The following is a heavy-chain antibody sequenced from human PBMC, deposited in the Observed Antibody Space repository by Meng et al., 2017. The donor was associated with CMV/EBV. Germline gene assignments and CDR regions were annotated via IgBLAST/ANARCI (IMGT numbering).Heavy chain of an antibody. Sequence: GESLKISCAASGFTFSSYGMHWVRQAPGKGLEWVAFIRYDGSNKYYADSVKGRFTISRDNAKNTLYLQMNSLRAEDTAVYYCARGGEDAGITIFGVPITGGLGGDIDPWGQGTLVTVSS. CDR1: GFTFSSYG. D-gene: IGHD3-3*01. CDR3: ARGGEDAGITIFGVPITGGLGGDIDP. J-gene: IGHJ5*02. CDR2: IRYDGSNK. V-gene: IGHV3-30*02.